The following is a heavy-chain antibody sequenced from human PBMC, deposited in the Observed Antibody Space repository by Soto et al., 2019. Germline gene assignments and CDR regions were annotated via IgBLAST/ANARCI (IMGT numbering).Heavy chain of an antibody. D-gene: IGHD6-13*01. Sequence: EVQLLESGGGLVRPGGSLRLSCAASGFTFSSYAMSWVRQAPGKGLEWVSAISGSGGSTYYADSVKGRFTISRDNSKNTLYLQMNSLRAEDTAVYYCANYPAIIAAAGPFDPWGQGTLVTVSS. J-gene: IGHJ5*02. CDR2: ISGSGGST. CDR3: ANYPAIIAAAGPFDP. CDR1: GFTFSSYA. V-gene: IGHV3-23*01.